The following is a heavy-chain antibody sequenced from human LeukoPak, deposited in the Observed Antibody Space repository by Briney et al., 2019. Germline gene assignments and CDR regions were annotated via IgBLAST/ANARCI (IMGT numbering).Heavy chain of an antibody. V-gene: IGHV4-59*08. Sequence: PSETLSLTCTVSGGSIRSYYWSWIRQPPGKGLEWIGYIYSSGTTYYKPSLKSRVTISLDTSKTQFYLKLSYVTAADTAIYYCARHVWLGPFDIWGQGTMVTVSS. CDR2: IYSSGTT. D-gene: IGHD3-16*01. CDR1: GGSIRSYY. CDR3: ARHVWLGPFDI. J-gene: IGHJ3*02.